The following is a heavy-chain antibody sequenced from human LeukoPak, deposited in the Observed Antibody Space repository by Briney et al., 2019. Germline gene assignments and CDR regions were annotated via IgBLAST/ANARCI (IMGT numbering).Heavy chain of an antibody. V-gene: IGHV1-69*05. CDR1: GGTFSSYA. CDR3: ASHYCGGDCYPNGFDY. Sequence: SVKVSCKASGGTFSSYAISWVRQAPGQGLEWMGRIIPIFGTANYAQKFEGRVTITTEESTSTAYMELSRLRSEETAVYYCASHYCGGDCYPNGFDYWGQGTLVTVSS. D-gene: IGHD2-21*02. CDR2: IIPIFGTA. J-gene: IGHJ4*02.